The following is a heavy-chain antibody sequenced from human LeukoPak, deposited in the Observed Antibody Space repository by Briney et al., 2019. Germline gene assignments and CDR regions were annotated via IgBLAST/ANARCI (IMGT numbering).Heavy chain of an antibody. CDR2: ISYDGGNK. D-gene: IGHD3-22*01. CDR3: AKDLSDSGYFQFMDV. V-gene: IGHV3-30*18. Sequence: PGGSLRLSCAASGFTFSSYGVHWVRQAPGKGLEWVAVISYDGGNKYYADSVKGRFTISRDNSKNTLYLQMNSLRAEDTAVYYCAKDLSDSGYFQFMDVWGQGTTVTVSS. J-gene: IGHJ6*02. CDR1: GFTFSSYG.